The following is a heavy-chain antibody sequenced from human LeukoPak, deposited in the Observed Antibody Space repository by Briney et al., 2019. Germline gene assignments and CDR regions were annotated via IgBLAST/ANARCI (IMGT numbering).Heavy chain of an antibody. CDR1: GGSFSGYY. V-gene: IGHV4-34*01. CDR2: INHSGST. D-gene: IGHD6-13*01. J-gene: IGHJ6*03. CDR3: ARRGSSIGHMDV. Sequence: SETLSLTCAVYGGSFSGYYWSWIRQPPGKGLEWIGEINHSGSTNYNPSLKSRVTISVDTSKNQFSLKLSSVTAADTAVYYCARRGSSIGHMDVWGKGTTVTVSS.